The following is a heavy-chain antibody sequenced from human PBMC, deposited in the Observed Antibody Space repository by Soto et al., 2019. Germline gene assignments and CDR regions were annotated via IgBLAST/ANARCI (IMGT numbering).Heavy chain of an antibody. V-gene: IGHV3-64D*08. Sequence: GGSLRLSCSASGFTFSSYAMHWVRQAPGKGLEYVSAISSNGGSTYYADSVKGRFTISRDNSKNTLYLQMSSLRAEDTAVYYCVNSGELLSGYYYYGMDVWGQGTTVTVSS. D-gene: IGHD3-10*01. CDR2: ISSNGGST. CDR1: GFTFSSYA. J-gene: IGHJ6*02. CDR3: VNSGELLSGYYYYGMDV.